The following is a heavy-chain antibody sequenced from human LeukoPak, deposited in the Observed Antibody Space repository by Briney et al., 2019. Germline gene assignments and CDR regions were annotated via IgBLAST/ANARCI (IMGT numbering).Heavy chain of an antibody. D-gene: IGHD3-10*01. V-gene: IGHV4-34*01. CDR2: INHSGRT. Sequence: SETLSLTCAVSGGSLSGNYWSWIRQPPGKGLEWIGEINHSGRTKYNPSLKSRVTISVDTSKNQFSLKLSSVTAADTAMYLCARTPPVRPTMVRVWYFDFWGQGTLVTVSS. CDR1: GGSLSGNY. CDR3: ARTPPVRPTMVRVWYFDF. J-gene: IGHJ4*02.